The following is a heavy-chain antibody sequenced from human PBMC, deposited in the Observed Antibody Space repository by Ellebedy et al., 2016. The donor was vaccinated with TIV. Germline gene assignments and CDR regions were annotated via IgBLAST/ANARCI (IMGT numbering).Heavy chain of an antibody. V-gene: IGHV1-24*01. CDR1: GSTLTDLF. J-gene: IGHJ4*02. CDR2: LNPEDAEK. CDR3: VTAGWGYGSGTYPGN. D-gene: IGHD3-10*01. Sequence: AASVKVSCKVSGSTLTDLFIHWVRQAPGKGLEWMGGLNPEDAEKIYAQKFQGRVTMTEDTSTDTAYMELDNLTSEDTAVYYCVTAGWGYGSGTYPGNWGQGTLVTVSS.